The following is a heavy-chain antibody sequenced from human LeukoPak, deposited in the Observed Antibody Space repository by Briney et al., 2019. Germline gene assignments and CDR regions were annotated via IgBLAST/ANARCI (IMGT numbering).Heavy chain of an antibody. CDR3: ARVRVGATCFDC. J-gene: IGHJ4*02. Sequence: SGGSLTLSCAASGFTFSDYYMSWIRQAPGKGLEWVSYISGTGSYTNYADSVKGRFTVSRDNAKNSLYLQMNSLRAEDTAIYYCARVRVGATCFDCWGQGTLVIVSS. CDR1: GFTFSDYY. CDR2: ISGTGSYT. D-gene: IGHD1-26*01. V-gene: IGHV3-11*05.